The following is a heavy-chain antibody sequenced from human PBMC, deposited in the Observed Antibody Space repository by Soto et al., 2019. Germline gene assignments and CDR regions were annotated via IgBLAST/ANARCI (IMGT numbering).Heavy chain of an antibody. V-gene: IGHV1-2*02. CDR2: INPNSGGT. CDR1: GYTFTGYY. D-gene: IGHD3-3*01. CDR3: ARGNGAEAHYDFWSGYYGLYYYYGMDV. Sequence: ASVKVSCKASGYTFTGYYMHWVRQAPGQGLEWMGWINPNSGGTNYAQKFQGRVTMTRDTSISTAYMELSRLRSDDTAVYYCARGNGAEAHYDFWSGYYGLYYYYGMDVWGQGTTVTVSS. J-gene: IGHJ6*02.